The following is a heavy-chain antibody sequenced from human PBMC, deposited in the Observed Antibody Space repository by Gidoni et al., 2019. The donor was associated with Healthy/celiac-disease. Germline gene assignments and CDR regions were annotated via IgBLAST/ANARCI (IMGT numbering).Heavy chain of an antibody. Sequence: QVQLQQWGAGLLKPSETLSLTCAVYGGSFSGYYWSWIRQPPGKGLEWIGEINHSGSTNYNPSLKSRVTISVDTTKNQISLKLSSVTAADTAVYYCARGRMSEYQMLHYYYDYGMDVWGQGTTDTVSS. CDR2: INHSGST. V-gene: IGHV4-34*01. CDR1: GGSFSGYY. J-gene: IGHJ6*02. CDR3: ARGRMSEYQMLHYYYDYGMDV. D-gene: IGHD2-2*01.